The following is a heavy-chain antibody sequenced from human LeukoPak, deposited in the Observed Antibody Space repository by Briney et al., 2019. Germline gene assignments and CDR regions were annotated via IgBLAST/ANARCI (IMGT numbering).Heavy chain of an antibody. V-gene: IGHV5-51*01. CDR2: IYPGDSDT. J-gene: IGHJ4*02. Sequence: PGESLKISCKGSGYSFTSYWIAWVRQMPGKGLEWMGIIYPGDSDTRYSPSFQGQVTISADKSISTAYLQWTSLKASDTAMYYCARPLVGTGYSSSWYSAYWGQGTQVTVSS. CDR3: ARPLVGTGYSSSWYSAY. CDR1: GYSFTSYW. D-gene: IGHD6-13*01.